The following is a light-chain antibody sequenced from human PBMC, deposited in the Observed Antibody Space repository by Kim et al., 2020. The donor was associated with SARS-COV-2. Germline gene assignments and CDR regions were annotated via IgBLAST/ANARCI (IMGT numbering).Light chain of an antibody. CDR3: QQYNNWPPLT. CDR1: QSVSSN. J-gene: IGKJ4*01. V-gene: IGKV3-15*01. Sequence: APGERAAISCRARQSVSSNLAWYRQKPGQAPRLLIYGASTRATGIPARFSGSGSGTEFTLTISSLQSEDFAVYYCQQYNNWPPLTFGGGTKVDIK. CDR2: GAS.